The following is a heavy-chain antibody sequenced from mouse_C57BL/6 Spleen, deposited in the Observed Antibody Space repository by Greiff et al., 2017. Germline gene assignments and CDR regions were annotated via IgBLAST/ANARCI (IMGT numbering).Heavy chain of an antibody. CDR3: ARHSNYPFAD. D-gene: IGHD2-5*01. V-gene: IGHV5-17*01. CDR2: ISSGSSTI. Sequence: VKLVESGGGLVKPGGSLKLSCAASGFTFSDYGMHWVRQAPEKGLEWVAYISSGSSTIYYADTVKGRFTISRDNAKNTLFLQMASLRSEDTAMYYCARHSNYPFADWGQGTLVTVSA. J-gene: IGHJ3*01. CDR1: GFTFSDYG.